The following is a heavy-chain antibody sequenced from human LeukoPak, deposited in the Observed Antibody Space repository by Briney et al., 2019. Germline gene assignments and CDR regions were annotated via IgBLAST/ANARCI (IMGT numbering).Heavy chain of an antibody. CDR1: GFTFSSYS. J-gene: IGHJ4*02. CDR3: ARDGDILTGYYSDY. CDR2: ISSSSSYI. D-gene: IGHD3-9*01. Sequence: GGSLRLSCAASGFTFSSYSMNWVRQAPGKGLEXXXXISSSSSYIYYADSVKGRFTISRDNAKNSLYLQMNSLRAEDTAVYYCARDGDILTGYYSDYWGQGTLVTVSS. V-gene: IGHV3-21*01.